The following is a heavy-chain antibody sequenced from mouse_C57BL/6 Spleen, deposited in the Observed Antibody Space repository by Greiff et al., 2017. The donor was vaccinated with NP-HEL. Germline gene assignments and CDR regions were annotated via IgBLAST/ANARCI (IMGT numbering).Heavy chain of an antibody. CDR2: IYPGDGDT. Sequence: QVQLQQSGPELVKPGASVKISCKASGYAFSSSWMNWVKQRPGKGLEWIGRIYPGDGDTNYNGKFKGKATLTADKSSSTAYMQLSSLTSEDSAVYFCARYGSLGYFDYWGQGTTLTVSS. CDR3: ARYGSLGYFDY. J-gene: IGHJ2*01. CDR1: GYAFSSSW. D-gene: IGHD1-1*01. V-gene: IGHV1-82*01.